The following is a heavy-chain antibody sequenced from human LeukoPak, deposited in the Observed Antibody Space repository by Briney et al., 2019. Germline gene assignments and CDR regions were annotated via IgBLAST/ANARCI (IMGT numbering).Heavy chain of an antibody. V-gene: IGHV4-61*02. D-gene: IGHD3-10*01. Sequence: SETLSLTCSVSGDSISRRSSYWTWIRQPAGRGLEWIGRVYSTGTPNYNPSLKSRVTMSVDTSKNQFSLKLSSVTAADTAVYYCARRRVKQYYYGSGSWNWFDPWGQGTLVTVSS. J-gene: IGHJ5*02. CDR2: VYSTGTP. CDR3: ARRRVKQYYYGSGSWNWFDP. CDR1: GDSISRRSSY.